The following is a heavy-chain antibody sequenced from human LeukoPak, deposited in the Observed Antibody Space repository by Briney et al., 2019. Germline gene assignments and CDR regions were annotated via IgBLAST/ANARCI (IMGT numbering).Heavy chain of an antibody. V-gene: IGHV3-49*04. Sequence: GGSLRLSCTASGFNSVDFGMSWVRQAPGKGLEWVCFIRSKLYGETTEYAASVKGRFSISREDSKSIAYLQMNSLKTEDTAVYYCSRGVGATTPRYFDLWGRGTLVTVSS. D-gene: IGHD1-26*01. CDR3: SRGVGATTPRYFDL. J-gene: IGHJ2*01. CDR1: GFNSVDFG. CDR2: IRSKLYGETT.